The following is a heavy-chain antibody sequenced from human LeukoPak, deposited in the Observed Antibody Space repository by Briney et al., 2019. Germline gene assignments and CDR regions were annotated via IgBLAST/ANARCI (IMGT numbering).Heavy chain of an antibody. CDR1: GFTFSSYG. Sequence: GRSLRLSCAASGFTFSSYGMHWVRQAPGKGLEWVAVISYDGSNKYYADSVKGRFTISRDSSKNTLYLQMNCLRAEDTAMYYCAKNRREMATILVDYWGQGTLVTVSS. J-gene: IGHJ4*02. D-gene: IGHD5-24*01. CDR3: AKNRREMATILVDY. CDR2: ISYDGSNK. V-gene: IGHV3-30*18.